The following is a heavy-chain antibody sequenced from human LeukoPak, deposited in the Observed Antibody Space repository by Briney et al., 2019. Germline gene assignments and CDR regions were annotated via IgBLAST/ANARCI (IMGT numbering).Heavy chain of an antibody. V-gene: IGHV1-69*01. J-gene: IGHJ4*02. CDR3: ARDRGDGYNYDY. Sequence: PSVKVSCKASGGTFSSYAISWVRQAPGQGLEWMGGIIPIFGTANYAQKFQGRVTITADESTSTAYMELSSLRSEDTAVYYCARDRGDGYNYDYWGQGTLVTVSS. D-gene: IGHD5-24*01. CDR2: IIPIFGTA. CDR1: GGTFSSYA.